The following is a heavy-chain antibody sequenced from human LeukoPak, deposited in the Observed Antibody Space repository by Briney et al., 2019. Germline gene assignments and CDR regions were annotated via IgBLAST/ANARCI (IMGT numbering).Heavy chain of an antibody. CDR1: GGTFSSYA. J-gene: IGHJ5*02. V-gene: IGHV1-69*05. D-gene: IGHD3-22*01. CDR3: ARDDDSSDGWFDP. CDR2: IIPIFGTA. Sequence: SVRVSCKASGGTFSSYAISWVRQAPGQGLEWMGGIIPIFGTANYAQKFQGRVTITTDESTSTAYMELSSLRSEDTAVYYCARDDDSSDGWFDPWGREPWSPSPQ.